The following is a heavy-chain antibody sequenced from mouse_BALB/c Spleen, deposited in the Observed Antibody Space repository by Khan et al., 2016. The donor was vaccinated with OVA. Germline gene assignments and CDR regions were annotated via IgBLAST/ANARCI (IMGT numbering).Heavy chain of an antibody. CDR2: INPTSGYT. Sequence: VQLVESGTELAKPGASVKMSCKASGYTFTTCWMHWVKQRPGQGLEWIGYINPTSGYTDYNEKFKDKATLSADKSSSTAYMQLSSLTSEDSAVYYCARDRIDYWGQGTTLTVSS. V-gene: IGHV1-7*01. J-gene: IGHJ2*01. CDR3: ARDRIDY. CDR1: GYTFTTCW.